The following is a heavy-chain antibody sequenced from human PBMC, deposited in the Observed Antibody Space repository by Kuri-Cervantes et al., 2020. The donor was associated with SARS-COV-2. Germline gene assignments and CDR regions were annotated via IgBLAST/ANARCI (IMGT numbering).Heavy chain of an antibody. CDR1: GFTFDDYG. CDR2: INWNGGST. Sequence: GESLKISCAAFGFTFDDYGMSWVRRAPGKGLEWVSGINWNGGSTGYADSVKCRFTIYRDNAKNSLYLQMNSLRAEDTALYYCAKDRDLVLDYWGQGTLVTVSS. CDR3: AKDRDLVLDY. J-gene: IGHJ4*02. V-gene: IGHV3-20*04. D-gene: IGHD2-8*02.